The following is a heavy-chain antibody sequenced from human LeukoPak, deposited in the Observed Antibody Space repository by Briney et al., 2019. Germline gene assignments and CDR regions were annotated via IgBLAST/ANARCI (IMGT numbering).Heavy chain of an antibody. CDR1: GDSISSYY. J-gene: IGHJ3*02. Sequence: SETLSLTCTVAGDSISSYYCNWIRQPAGKGLEYIGRIYSTGSTNYNPSLKSRVTMSVDTSKNHFSLKLSSVTAADTAVYYCATTTSILAFDIWGQGTMVTVSS. D-gene: IGHD3-3*01. CDR3: ATTTSILAFDI. V-gene: IGHV4-4*07. CDR2: IYSTGST.